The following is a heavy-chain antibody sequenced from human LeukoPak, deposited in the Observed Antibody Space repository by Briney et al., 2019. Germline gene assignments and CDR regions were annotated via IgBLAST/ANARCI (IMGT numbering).Heavy chain of an antibody. CDR2: IYYSGST. Sequence: SETLSLTCTVSGGSISSSSYYWGWIRQPPGKGLEWIGSIYYSGSTYYNPSLKSRVTISVDTSKNQFSLKLSSVTAADTAVYYCATLSPGDYGWGSYRYDDYWGQGTLVTVSS. CDR1: GGSISSSSYY. V-gene: IGHV4-39*01. CDR3: ATLSPGDYGWGSYRYDDY. D-gene: IGHD3-16*02. J-gene: IGHJ4*02.